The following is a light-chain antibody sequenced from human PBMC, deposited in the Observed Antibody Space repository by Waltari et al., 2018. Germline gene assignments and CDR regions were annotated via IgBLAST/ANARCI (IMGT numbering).Light chain of an antibody. Sequence: EIVMTKSLLPLPVPPGEPASVSSRSRQNLLHSNGSPFLDCYFQKPGQSPQLLIYMVSKRASGVPDRFSGSGSGTDFTLEISRVEAEDVGVYYCMQARQTPWTFGQGTKVEIK. V-gene: IGKV2-28*01. CDR2: MVS. CDR1: QNLLHSNGSPF. J-gene: IGKJ1*01. CDR3: MQARQTPWT.